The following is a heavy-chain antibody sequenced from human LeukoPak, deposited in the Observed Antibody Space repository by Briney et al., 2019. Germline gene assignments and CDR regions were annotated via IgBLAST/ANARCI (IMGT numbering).Heavy chain of an antibody. CDR3: ARAGLNGDVDY. CDR1: GRSFSGYY. D-gene: IGHD4-17*01. V-gene: IGHV4-34*01. Sequence: SETLSLTCAVYGRSFSGYYWSWIRQPPGKGQEWIGEINHSGSTNYNPSLKSRVTISVDTSKNQFSLTLSSVTAADTAVYYCARAGLNGDVDYWGQGTLVTVSS. CDR2: INHSGST. J-gene: IGHJ4*02.